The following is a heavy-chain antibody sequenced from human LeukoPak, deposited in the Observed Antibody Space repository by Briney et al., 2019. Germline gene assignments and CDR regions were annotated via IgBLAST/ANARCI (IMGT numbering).Heavy chain of an antibody. V-gene: IGHV3-48*01. D-gene: IGHD2-15*01. CDR2: ISSSSNTI. J-gene: IGHJ6*03. Sequence: GGSLRLSCAASGFTFSNYWMHWVRQAPGKGLEWVSYISSSSNTIYYADSVKGRFTISRDNAKNSLYLQMNSLRAEDTAVYYCARVLRYCSGGNCYSGGLGYMDVWGKGTTVTISS. CDR3: ARVLRYCSGGNCYSGGLGYMDV. CDR1: GFTFSNYW.